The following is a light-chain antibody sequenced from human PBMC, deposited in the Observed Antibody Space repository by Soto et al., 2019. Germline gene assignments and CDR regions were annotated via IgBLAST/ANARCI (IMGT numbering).Light chain of an antibody. J-gene: IGKJ1*01. CDR3: QQSYSTPWT. Sequence: DIQMTQSPSSLSASVGDRVTIPCRASQSISNYLSWYQQIPGKAPKLLIYAASTLRSGVSSRFSGSGSGTDFTLTISSLQPEDFANYYCQQSYSTPWTFGQGNKVEIK. V-gene: IGKV1-39*01. CDR1: QSISNY. CDR2: AAS.